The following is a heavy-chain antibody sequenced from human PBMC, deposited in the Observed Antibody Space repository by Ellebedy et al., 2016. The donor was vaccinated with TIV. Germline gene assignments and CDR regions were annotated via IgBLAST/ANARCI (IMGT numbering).Heavy chain of an antibody. J-gene: IGHJ3*02. V-gene: IGHV3-48*02. CDR3: ARRGNYLGDAFDI. CDR1: GFTFSSYG. CDR2: IVGVGSTT. D-gene: IGHD1-26*01. Sequence: GGSLRLSXAASGFTFSSYGMNWVRQASGKGLEWISYIVGVGSTTYYADSLKGRFTISRDNAKNSLYLQMNSLRDEDTALYYCARRGNYLGDAFDIWGQGAMVIVSS.